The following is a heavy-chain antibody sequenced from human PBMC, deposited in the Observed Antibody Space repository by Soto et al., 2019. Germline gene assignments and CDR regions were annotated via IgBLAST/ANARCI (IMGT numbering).Heavy chain of an antibody. CDR2: ISGSGGRA. V-gene: IGHV3-23*01. D-gene: IGHD3-3*01. CDR1: GFTFSSYS. CDR3: AKDFWSGYYYYYYMDV. J-gene: IGHJ6*03. Sequence: GGSLRLSCAASGFTFSSYSMNWVRQAPGKGLEWVSVISGSGGRAYDADSVKGRFTISRDNSKSTLYLQMNNLRVEDTAVYYCAKDFWSGYYYYYYMDVWGKGTTVTVSS.